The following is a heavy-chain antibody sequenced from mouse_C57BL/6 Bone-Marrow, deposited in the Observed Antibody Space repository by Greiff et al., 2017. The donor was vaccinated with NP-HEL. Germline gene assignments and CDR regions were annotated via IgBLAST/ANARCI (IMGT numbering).Heavy chain of an antibody. CDR1: GFTFSDYG. CDR3: ARSSFPLDSSGSYYFDY. CDR2: ISSGSSTI. D-gene: IGHD3-2*02. Sequence: EVQRVESGGGLVKPGGSLKLSCAASGFTFSDYGMHWVRQAPEKGLEWVAYISSGSSTIYYADTVKGRFTISRDNAKNTLFLQMTSLRSEDTAMYYCARSSFPLDSSGSYYFDYWGQGTTLTVSS. V-gene: IGHV5-17*01. J-gene: IGHJ2*01.